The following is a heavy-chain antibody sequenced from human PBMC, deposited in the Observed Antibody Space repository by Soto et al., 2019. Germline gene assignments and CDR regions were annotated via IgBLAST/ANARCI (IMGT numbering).Heavy chain of an antibody. CDR3: STGRYRHGSDC. J-gene: IGHJ4*02. Sequence: EVQLVESGGGLVKPGESLRLSCAASGFTLTNGWMTWVRQAPGKGLEWVGRIRSKADGGTTDYSAPVKGRFTISRDDSKDPLYLQMNSLKDEDTAVYYCSTGRYRHGSDCWGPGTLVTVSS. V-gene: IGHV3-15*07. D-gene: IGHD5-18*01. CDR1: GFTLTNGW. CDR2: IRSKADGGTT.